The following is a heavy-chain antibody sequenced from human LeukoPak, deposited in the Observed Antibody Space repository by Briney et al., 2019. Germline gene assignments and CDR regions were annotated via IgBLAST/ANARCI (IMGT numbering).Heavy chain of an antibody. CDR3: AREPSTRTTVVTLDY. CDR2: ISHRVSDV. V-gene: IGHV3-11*04. J-gene: IGHJ4*02. D-gene: IGHD4-23*01. Sequence: GGSLRLSCAASGFTFSDYYVSWIRQAPGKGLEWVSYISHRVSDVQYADSVKGRFTISRDNARNSLYLQMNGLRAEDTAVYYCAREPSTRTTVVTLDYWGQGTLVTVSS. CDR1: GFTFSDYY.